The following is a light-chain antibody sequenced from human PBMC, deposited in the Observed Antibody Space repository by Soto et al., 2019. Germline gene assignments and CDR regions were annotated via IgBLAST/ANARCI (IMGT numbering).Light chain of an antibody. CDR2: QDT. CDR3: QAWDSSTSNYV. J-gene: IGLJ1*01. CDR1: KLGDKY. V-gene: IGLV3-1*01. Sequence: SYELTRPPSVSVSPGQTASITCSGDKLGDKYACWYQQKPGQSPVLVIYQDTKRPSGIPERFSGSNSGNTATLTISGTQAMDEADYYCQAWDSSTSNYVFGTGTKLTVL.